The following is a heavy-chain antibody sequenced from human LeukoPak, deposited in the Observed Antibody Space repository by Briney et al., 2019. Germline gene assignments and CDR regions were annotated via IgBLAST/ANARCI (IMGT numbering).Heavy chain of an antibody. CDR2: ISAYNGNT. D-gene: IGHD3-10*01. Sequence: GASVKVSCKASGYTFTSYGISWVRQAPGQGLEWMGWISAYNGNTNYAQKFQGRATMTRDTSISTAYMELSRLRSDDTAVYYCARARMVRGVIHWFDPWGQGTLVTVSS. CDR1: GYTFTSYG. J-gene: IGHJ5*02. V-gene: IGHV1-18*01. CDR3: ARARMVRGVIHWFDP.